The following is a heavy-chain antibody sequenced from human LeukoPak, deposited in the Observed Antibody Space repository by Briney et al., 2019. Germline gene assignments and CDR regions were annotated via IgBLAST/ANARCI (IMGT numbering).Heavy chain of an antibody. CDR2: ISPYNGNT. J-gene: IGHJ4*02. Sequence: ASVKVSCKAFGGTFRRNDLTWVRQAPGQGLEWMGWISPYNGNTNYAQKLQGRVTMTTDTSTSTAYMELRSLRSDDTAVYYCAREMATIVNQFDYWGQGTLVTVSS. D-gene: IGHD5-24*01. V-gene: IGHV1-18*01. CDR1: GGTFRRND. CDR3: AREMATIVNQFDY.